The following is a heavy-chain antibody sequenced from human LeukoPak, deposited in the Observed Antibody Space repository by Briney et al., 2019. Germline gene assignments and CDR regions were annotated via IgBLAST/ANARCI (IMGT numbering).Heavy chain of an antibody. CDR1: GFTVSSNY. Sequence: PGGSLRLSCAASGFTVSSNYMSWVRQAPGKGLEWVSVIYSGGSTYYADSVKGRFTISRDNSKNTLYLQMNSLRDEDTAVYYCSKGQWLVEQTFDYWGQGTLVTVSS. J-gene: IGHJ4*02. CDR2: IYSGGST. CDR3: SKGQWLVEQTFDY. D-gene: IGHD6-19*01. V-gene: IGHV3-53*05.